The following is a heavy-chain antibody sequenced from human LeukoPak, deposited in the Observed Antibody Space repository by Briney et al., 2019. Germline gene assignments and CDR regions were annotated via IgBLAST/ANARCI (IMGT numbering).Heavy chain of an antibody. CDR2: MNPNSGNT. CDR3: ARGVGVYYYYMDV. V-gene: IGHV1-8*03. D-gene: IGHD6-13*01. J-gene: IGHJ6*03. Sequence: ASVKVSCKASGYTFTSYDINWVRQATGQGLEWMGWMNPNSGNTAYAQKFQGRVTITRNTSMSTAYMELSSLRSEDTAVYYCARGVGVYYYYMDVWSKVTTVTVSS. CDR1: GYTFTSYD.